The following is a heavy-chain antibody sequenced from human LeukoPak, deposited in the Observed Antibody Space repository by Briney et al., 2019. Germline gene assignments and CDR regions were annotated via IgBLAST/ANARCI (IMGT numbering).Heavy chain of an antibody. Sequence: GGSLRLSCAASGFTFSSYAMSWVRQAPGKGLEWVSVISGNGGSTHYADSVKGRFTISRDNSKNTLYLQMNSLSPEDTAVYYCAKESPRFDYWGQGTLVTVSS. V-gene: IGHV3-23*01. CDR3: AKESPRFDY. CDR2: ISGNGGST. J-gene: IGHJ4*02. CDR1: GFTFSSYA.